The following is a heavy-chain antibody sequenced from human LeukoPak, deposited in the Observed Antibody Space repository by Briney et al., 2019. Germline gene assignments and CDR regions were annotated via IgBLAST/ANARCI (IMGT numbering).Heavy chain of an antibody. CDR2: ISFDGSNK. V-gene: IGHV3-30-3*01. D-gene: IGHD1-1*01. CDR1: GLTFSSYA. CDR3: AKGQELDDGVFDS. J-gene: IGHJ4*02. Sequence: PGGSLRLSCAASGLTFSSYAIHWVRQAPGKGLEWVAVISFDGSNKYYADSVKGRFIISRDKSKNMLYLQMNGLRAEDTAIYYCAKGQELDDGVFDSWGQGTLVTVSS.